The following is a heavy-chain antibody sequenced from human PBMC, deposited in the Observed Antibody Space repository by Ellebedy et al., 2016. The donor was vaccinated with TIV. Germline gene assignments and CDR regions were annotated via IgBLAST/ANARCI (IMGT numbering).Heavy chain of an antibody. CDR1: GFTLSTYS. Sequence: GESLKISXAASGFTLSTYSMNWVRQAPGKGLEWISYMTSGGTIYYADSVKGRFTISRDNAKNSLYLQMNSLRAEDTAMYYCARRGAVAGTGDYWGQGTLVTVSS. V-gene: IGHV3-48*01. J-gene: IGHJ4*02. CDR3: ARRGAVAGTGDY. D-gene: IGHD6-19*01. CDR2: MTSGGTI.